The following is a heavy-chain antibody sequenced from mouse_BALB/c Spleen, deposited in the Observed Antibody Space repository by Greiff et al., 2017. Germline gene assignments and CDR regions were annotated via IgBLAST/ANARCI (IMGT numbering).Heavy chain of an antibody. V-gene: IGHV2-6-5*01. CDR3: AKHEKTTYYAMDY. CDR1: GFSLTDYG. D-gene: IGHD2-1*01. CDR2: IWGGGST. J-gene: IGHJ4*01. Sequence: VKVVESGPGLVAPSQSLSITCTVSGFSLTDYGVSWIRQPPGKGLEWLGVIWGGGSTYYNSALKSRLSISKDNSKSQVFLKMNSLQTDDTAMYYCAKHEKTTYYAMDYWGQGTSVTVSS.